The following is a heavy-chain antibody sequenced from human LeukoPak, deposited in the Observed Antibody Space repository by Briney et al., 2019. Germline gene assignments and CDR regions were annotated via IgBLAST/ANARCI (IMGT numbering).Heavy chain of an antibody. D-gene: IGHD3-10*01. CDR2: TYSGGST. J-gene: IGHJ4*02. CDR1: GFPVTTKD. CDR3: ARAGDRASHIDF. V-gene: IGHV3-66*01. Sequence: GGSLRLSCAASGFPVTTKDMTWIRQAPGKGLEWVSVTYSGGSTFFADFVNGRFSISRDQSQNTLYLQMNSLRANDTAVYYCARAGDRASHIDFWGQGTLVTVSS.